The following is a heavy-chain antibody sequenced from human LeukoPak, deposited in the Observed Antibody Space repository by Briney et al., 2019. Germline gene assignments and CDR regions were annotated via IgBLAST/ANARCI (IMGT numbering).Heavy chain of an antibody. CDR1: GFTVSSNY. D-gene: IGHD6-13*01. CDR3: ARDRYEQQLAYYYYYGMDV. CDR2: IYSGGST. V-gene: IGHV3-66*01. J-gene: IGHJ6*02. Sequence: GGSLRLSCAASGFTVSSNYMSWVRQAPGKGLEWVSVIYSGGSTYYADSVKGRFTISRDNSKNTLYLQMNSLRAEDTAVYYCARDRYEQQLAYYYYYGMDVWGQGTTVTVSS.